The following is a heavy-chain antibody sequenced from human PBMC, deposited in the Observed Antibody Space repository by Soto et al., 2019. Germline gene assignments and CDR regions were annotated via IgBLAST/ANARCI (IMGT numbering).Heavy chain of an antibody. CDR1: GGSISSYY. V-gene: IGHV4-59*01. CDR2: IYYSGST. J-gene: IGHJ5*02. D-gene: IGHD3-22*01. Sequence: QVQLRESGPGLVKPSETLSLTCTVSGGSISSYYWSWIRQPPGKGLEWIGYIYYSGSTNYNPSLKSRVTISVDTSKNQFSLKLSSVTAADTAVYYCARRSHYDSSGYYTNWFDPWGQGTLVTVSS. CDR3: ARRSHYDSSGYYTNWFDP.